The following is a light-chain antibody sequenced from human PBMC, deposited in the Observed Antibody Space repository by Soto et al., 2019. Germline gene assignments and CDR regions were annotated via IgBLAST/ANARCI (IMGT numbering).Light chain of an antibody. Sequence: QSALTQPASVSGSPGQSITISCTGTSSDVGGYNYVYWYQQHPGKAPKLMIYDVSNRPSGVSNRFSGSKSGNTASLTISGLQAEDEADYYCISYTSSSFDVFGTGTKLTVL. CDR1: SSDVGGYNY. CDR3: ISYTSSSFDV. CDR2: DVS. V-gene: IGLV2-14*01. J-gene: IGLJ1*01.